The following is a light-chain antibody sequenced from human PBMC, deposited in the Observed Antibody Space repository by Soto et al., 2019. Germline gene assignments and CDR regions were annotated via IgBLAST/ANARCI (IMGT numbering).Light chain of an antibody. J-gene: IGKJ1*01. Sequence: ERVLTQSPGTLFLSPGEKATLSCRASQSVSSSYLAWYQQKPGQAPRLLIDGASSRATGIPDRFSGSGSGTDFTLTVSRLEPEDFAVYYCQQFGSSSWTFGQGTKVDIK. CDR1: QSVSSSY. CDR3: QQFGSSSWT. CDR2: GAS. V-gene: IGKV3-20*01.